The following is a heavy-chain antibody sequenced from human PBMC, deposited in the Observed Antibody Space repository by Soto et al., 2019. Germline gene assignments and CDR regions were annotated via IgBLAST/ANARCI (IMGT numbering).Heavy chain of an antibody. CDR2: IDPSDSYT. CDR3: ARQSVAARSYYYYGMDV. Sequence: PGESLKISCKGSGYSFTSYWISWVRQMPGKGLEWMGRIDPSDSYTNYSPSFQCHVTISADKSISTAYLQWSSLKASDTAMYYCARQSVAARSYYYYGMDVWGQGTTVTVSS. J-gene: IGHJ6*02. V-gene: IGHV5-10-1*01. CDR1: GYSFTSYW. D-gene: IGHD6-6*01.